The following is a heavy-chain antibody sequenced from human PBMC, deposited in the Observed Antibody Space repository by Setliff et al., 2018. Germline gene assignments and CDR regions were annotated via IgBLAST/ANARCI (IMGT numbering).Heavy chain of an antibody. V-gene: IGHV1-46*01. D-gene: IGHD1-26*01. J-gene: IGHJ4*02. CDR2: INSSGGSA. Sequence: GASVKVSCKASGYTFTNYGITWVRQAPGQGLEWMGIINSSGGSASYAPQFQGRFSISGDKSKKTLFLQMSNLRADDTAVYYCRLWVHGLSRDYWGQGTLVTVSS. CDR1: GYTFTNYG. CDR3: RLWVHGLSRDY.